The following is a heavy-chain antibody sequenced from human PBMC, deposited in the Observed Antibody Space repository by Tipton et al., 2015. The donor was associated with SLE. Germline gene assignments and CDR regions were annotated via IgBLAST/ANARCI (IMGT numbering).Heavy chain of an antibody. Sequence: SLRLSCAASGFTFSTYAIHWVRQAPGKGLEWVAVISYDGSNKYYADSVKGRFTISRDNSKNTLYLQMNSLRAEDTAVYYCAREAPWGGDAFDIWGQGTMVTVSS. CDR1: GFTFSTYA. CDR2: ISYDGSNK. CDR3: AREAPWGGDAFDI. J-gene: IGHJ3*02. D-gene: IGHD3-16*01. V-gene: IGHV3-30*04.